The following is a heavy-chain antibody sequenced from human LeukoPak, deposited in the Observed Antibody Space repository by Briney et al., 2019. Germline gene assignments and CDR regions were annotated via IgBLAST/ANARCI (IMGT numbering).Heavy chain of an antibody. J-gene: IGHJ4*02. CDR1: GFTVSHNY. V-gene: IGHV3-48*02. D-gene: IGHD1-1*01. CDR3: ARSGNYDC. Sequence: GGSLRLSCAASGFTVSHNYMSWVRQAPGKGLEWVSYISSTSSTIYYADSVKGRFTISRDNAKNSLYLQMNSLRDEDTAVYYCARSGNYDCWGQGTLVTVSS. CDR2: ISSTSSTI.